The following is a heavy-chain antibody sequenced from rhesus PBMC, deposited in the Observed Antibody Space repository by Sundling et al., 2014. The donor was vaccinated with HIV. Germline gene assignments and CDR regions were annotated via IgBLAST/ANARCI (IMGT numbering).Heavy chain of an antibody. CDR2: IYGSSGNT. V-gene: IGHV4-106*01. Sequence: QLQLQESGPGLVKPSETLSLTCAVSGGSISAGSYWSWIRQPPGKGLEWIGYIYGSSGNTNYNPSLKSRVTISKDTSKNQFSLKLSSVTAADTAMYFCARKRLTFWSFIDYWGQGVLVTVSS. CDR1: GGSISAGSY. CDR3: ARKRLTFWSFIDY. J-gene: IGHJ4*01. D-gene: IGHD2-15*01.